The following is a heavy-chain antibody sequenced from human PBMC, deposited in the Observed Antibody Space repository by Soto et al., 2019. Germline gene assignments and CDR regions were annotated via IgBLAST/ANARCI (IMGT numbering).Heavy chain of an antibody. CDR3: ARAYGPNFWIGYPTGYFDY. V-gene: IGHV3-23*01. J-gene: IGHJ4*01. CDR2: ITGSGETT. D-gene: IGHD3-3*01. CDR1: GFTFSSYA. Sequence: GGSLRLSCAASGFTFSSYAMNWVRQAPGKGLEWVSVITGSGETTYYPDSVKGRFTISRDTSKSTLYLQINSLISEDTAFYYCARAYGPNFWIGYPTGYFDYWGQGTLVTVSS.